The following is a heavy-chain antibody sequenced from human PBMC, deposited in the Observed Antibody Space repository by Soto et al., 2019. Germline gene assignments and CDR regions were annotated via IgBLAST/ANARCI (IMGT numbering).Heavy chain of an antibody. V-gene: IGHV3-23*01. J-gene: IGHJ6*03. CDR1: GFTFSSYA. CDR3: AKGLRTYDFWSGYDYYYYYMDV. D-gene: IGHD3-3*01. Sequence: GGSLRLSCAASGFTFSSYAMSWVRQAPGKGLEWVSAISGIGGSTSYADSVKGRFTISRDNSKNTLYLQMNSLRAEDTAVYYCAKGLRTYDFWSGYDYYYYYMDVWGKGTTVTVSS. CDR2: ISGIGGST.